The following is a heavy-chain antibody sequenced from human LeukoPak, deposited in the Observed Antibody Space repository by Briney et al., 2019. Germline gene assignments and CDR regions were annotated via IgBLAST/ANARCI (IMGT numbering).Heavy chain of an antibody. CDR1: GFTFSNAW. Sequence: PGGSLRLSCAASGFTFSNAWMTWVRQAPGKGLEWVGLIKSKTDGGTTDYAAPVRGRFSISRDDSKNTLYLQMKSLKTEDTAVYYCTTWGYYYDSSAYYESFDWGQGNLVTVSS. CDR3: TTWGYYYDSSAYYESFD. J-gene: IGHJ1*01. CDR2: IKSKTDGGTT. D-gene: IGHD3-22*01. V-gene: IGHV3-15*01.